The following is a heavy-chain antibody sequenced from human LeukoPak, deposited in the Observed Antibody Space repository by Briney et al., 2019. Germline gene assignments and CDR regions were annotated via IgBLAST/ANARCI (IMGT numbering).Heavy chain of an antibody. CDR1: GGSIGSYY. V-gene: IGHV4-59*01. J-gene: IGHJ4*02. CDR2: IYYTGNT. Sequence: KPSETLSLTCTVSGGSIGSYYWSWIRQPPGKGLEWIGYIYYTGNTNYNPSLKSRVTISVDTSKNQFSLKLSSVTAADTAVYYCARGIYSGYDPLPVYWGQGTLVTVSS. D-gene: IGHD5-12*01. CDR3: ARGIYSGYDPLPVY.